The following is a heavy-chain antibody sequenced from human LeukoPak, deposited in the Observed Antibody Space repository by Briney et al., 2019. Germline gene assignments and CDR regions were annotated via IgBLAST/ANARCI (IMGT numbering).Heavy chain of an antibody. V-gene: IGHV3-7*02. J-gene: IGHJ4*02. CDR1: GFTFSSYW. CDR2: IKQDGSEK. Sequence: GGSLRLSCAASGFTFSSYWMSWVRQAQGQGQEWVGNIKQDGSEKYYVDSVKGRFTISRDNAKNSLYLQRDSLRGEDTAVYYCARVIIDSSGWPPVEYFDYWGQGTLVTVSS. D-gene: IGHD6-25*01. CDR3: ARVIIDSSGWPPVEYFDY.